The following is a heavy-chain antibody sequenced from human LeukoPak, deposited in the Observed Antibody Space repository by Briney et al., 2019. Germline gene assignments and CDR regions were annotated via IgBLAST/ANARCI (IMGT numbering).Heavy chain of an antibody. J-gene: IGHJ4*02. Sequence: SETLSLTCAVYGGSFSGYYWSWIRQPPGKGLEWIGEINHSGSTNYNPSLKSRVTISVDTSKNQFSLKLSSVTAADTAVYYCAREGTITTSNCWGQGTLVTVSS. D-gene: IGHD4-11*01. CDR3: AREGTITTSNC. CDR2: INHSGST. V-gene: IGHV4-34*01. CDR1: GGSFSGYY.